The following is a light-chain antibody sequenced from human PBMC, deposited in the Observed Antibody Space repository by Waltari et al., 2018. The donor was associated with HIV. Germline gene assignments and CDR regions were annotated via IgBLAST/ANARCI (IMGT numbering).Light chain of an antibody. Sequence: QSVLTQPPSASGTPGQRVTISCSGSSSNIGSNTVNWYQQLPGTAPKLLIYSNNQPPSGVPDRISGSKSGTSAALAIIGLQSYDEADYYCAAWDDTLNGRVFGGGTKLTVL. CDR3: AAWDDTLNGRV. CDR1: SSNIGSNT. V-gene: IGLV1-44*01. CDR2: SNN. J-gene: IGLJ3*02.